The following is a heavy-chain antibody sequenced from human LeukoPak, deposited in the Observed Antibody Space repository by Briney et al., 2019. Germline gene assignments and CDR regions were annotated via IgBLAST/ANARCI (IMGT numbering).Heavy chain of an antibody. V-gene: IGHV3-30*02. J-gene: IGHJ4*02. Sequence: PGGSLRLSCAASGFTFSSYGMHWVRQAPGKGLEWVAFIRYDGSNKYYADSVKGRFTISRDNSKNTLYLQMNSLRAEDTAVYYCARDKSFGEFLFDYWGQGTLVTVSS. CDR1: GFTFSSYG. D-gene: IGHD3-10*01. CDR3: ARDKSFGEFLFDY. CDR2: IRYDGSNK.